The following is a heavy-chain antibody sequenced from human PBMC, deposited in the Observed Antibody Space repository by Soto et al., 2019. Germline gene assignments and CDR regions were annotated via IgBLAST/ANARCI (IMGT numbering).Heavy chain of an antibody. D-gene: IGHD3-16*01. CDR1: GGPLSSYS. CDR3: ARVLGVGRDWFDP. V-gene: IGHV4-59*01. J-gene: IGHJ5*02. CDR2: IYYSGST. Sequence: TSETLSLTCTVSGGPLSSYSWNWNRQPPGKGLEWIGYIYYSGSTNYNPSLKSRVTISVDTSKNQFSLKLSSVTAADTAVYYCARVLGVGRDWFDPWGQGTLVTVSS.